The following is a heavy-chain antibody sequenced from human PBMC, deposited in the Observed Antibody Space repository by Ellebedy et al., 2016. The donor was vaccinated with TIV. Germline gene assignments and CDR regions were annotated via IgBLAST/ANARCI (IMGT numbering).Heavy chain of an antibody. D-gene: IGHD3-10*01. Sequence: ASVKVSCXASGYTFTSYGISWVRQAPGQGLEWMGWISAYNGNTNYAQKLQGRVTMTTDTSTSTAYMELSSLRSEDTAVYYCAGLYYYGSGSYYHYFDYWGQGTLVTVSS. CDR2: ISAYNGNT. CDR3: AGLYYYGSGSYYHYFDY. J-gene: IGHJ4*02. V-gene: IGHV1-18*04. CDR1: GYTFTSYG.